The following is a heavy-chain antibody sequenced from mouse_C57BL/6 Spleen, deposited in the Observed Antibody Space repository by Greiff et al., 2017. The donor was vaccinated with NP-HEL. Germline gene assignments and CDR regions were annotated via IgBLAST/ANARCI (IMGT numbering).Heavy chain of an antibody. J-gene: IGHJ2*01. CDR1: GYTFTSYW. D-gene: IGHD2-1*01. CDR3: ARGKYGNYRDD. Sequence: VQLQQPGAELVRPGTSVKLSCKASGYTFTSYWMHWVKQRPGQGLEWIGVIDPSDSYTNYNQQFKGKATLTVDTSSSTAYMQLSSLTSEDSAVYYCARGKYGNYRDDWGQGTTLTVAS. CDR2: IDPSDSYT. V-gene: IGHV1-59*01.